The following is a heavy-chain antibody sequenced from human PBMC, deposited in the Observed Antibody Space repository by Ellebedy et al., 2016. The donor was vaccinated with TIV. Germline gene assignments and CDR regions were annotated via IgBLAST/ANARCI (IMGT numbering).Heavy chain of an antibody. CDR2: INHSGSP. Sequence: MPSETLSLTCAVYGGSFSGYYWTWISQPPGKGLEWIGEINHSGSPTYNPSLKSRVTISVDTSRNRFSLKLSSVTASDTAVYYCARSTTVTTASYEYWGQGTLVTVSS. CDR3: ARSTTVTTASYEY. J-gene: IGHJ4*02. V-gene: IGHV4-34*01. D-gene: IGHD4-17*01. CDR1: GGSFSGYY.